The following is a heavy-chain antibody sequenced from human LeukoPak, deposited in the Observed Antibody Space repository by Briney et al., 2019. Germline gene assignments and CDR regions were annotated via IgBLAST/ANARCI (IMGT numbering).Heavy chain of an antibody. V-gene: IGHV4-59*08. Sequence: PSETLSLTCTVSGGSISSYYWSWIRQPPGKGLEWIGYIYYSGSTNYNPSLKSRVTISVDTSKNQFSLKVRSVTAADTAVYYCARHRMIFIAAANDAFDIWGQGTMVTVSS. J-gene: IGHJ3*02. D-gene: IGHD6-13*01. CDR1: GGSISSYY. CDR3: ARHRMIFIAAANDAFDI. CDR2: IYYSGST.